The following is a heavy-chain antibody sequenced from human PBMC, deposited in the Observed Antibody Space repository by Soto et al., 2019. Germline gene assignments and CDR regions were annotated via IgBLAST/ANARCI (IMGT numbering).Heavy chain of an antibody. CDR3: ASTVPTSYYYGMDV. D-gene: IGHD4-17*01. J-gene: IGHJ6*02. V-gene: IGHV1-69*13. Sequence: SGKVSCNPCGGTLSSYPISWVRQAPGQGLEWMGGIIPIFGAANYAHKFQGRVTITADESTSTAYMELSSMRSEDTDVYYCASTVPTSYYYGMDVWGQGNKVTVS. CDR1: GGTLSSYP. CDR2: IIPIFGAA.